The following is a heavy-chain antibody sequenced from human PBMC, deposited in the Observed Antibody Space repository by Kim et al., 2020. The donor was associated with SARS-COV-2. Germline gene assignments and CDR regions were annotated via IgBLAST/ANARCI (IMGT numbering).Heavy chain of an antibody. Sequence: SVKVSCKASGGTFSSYAISWVRQAPGQGLEWMGGIIPIFGTANYAQKFQGRVTITADESTSTAYMELSSLRSEDTAVYYCARTGYSSGWFRYYYGMDVWGQGTTVTVSS. CDR3: ARTGYSSGWFRYYYGMDV. V-gene: IGHV1-69*13. CDR2: IIPIFGTA. J-gene: IGHJ6*02. D-gene: IGHD6-19*01. CDR1: GGTFSSYA.